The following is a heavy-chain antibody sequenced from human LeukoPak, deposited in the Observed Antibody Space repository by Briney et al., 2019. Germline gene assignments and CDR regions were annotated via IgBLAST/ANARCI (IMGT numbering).Heavy chain of an antibody. CDR1: GYTFTSYD. J-gene: IGHJ4*02. CDR2: IIPIFGTA. Sequence: ASVKVSCKASGYTFTSYDISWVRQAPGQGLEWMGGIIPIFGTANYAQKFQGRVTITADESTSTAYMELSSLRSEDTAVYYCAREQDRGNFDYWGQGTLVTVSS. CDR3: AREQDRGNFDY. V-gene: IGHV1-69*13. D-gene: IGHD6-25*01.